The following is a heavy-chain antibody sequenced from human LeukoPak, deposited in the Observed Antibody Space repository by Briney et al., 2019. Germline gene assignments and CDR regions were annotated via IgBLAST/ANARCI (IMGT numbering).Heavy chain of an antibody. D-gene: IGHD6-19*01. CDR3: ARRVGSTAVRPNIYQYMDF. CDR2: MYISGSS. CDR1: GGSISGHY. Sequence: SETLSLTCTVSGGSISGHYWSWIRQPAGKGLDWIGRMYISGSSNCNPSLKSRVTMSLDTSKNQFFLRLSSVTAADTAVYYCARRVGSTAVRPNIYQYMDFWGKGTTVTVSS. V-gene: IGHV4-4*07. J-gene: IGHJ6*03.